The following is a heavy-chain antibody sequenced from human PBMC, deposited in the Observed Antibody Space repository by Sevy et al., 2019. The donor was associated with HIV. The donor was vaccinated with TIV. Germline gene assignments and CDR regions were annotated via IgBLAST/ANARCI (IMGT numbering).Heavy chain of an antibody. CDR1: GFTFSSYW. CDR2: IKSDGSST. CDR3: ARDRSGSYHVSDNWFDP. V-gene: IGHV3-74*01. D-gene: IGHD1-26*01. J-gene: IGHJ5*02. Sequence: GGSLRLSCAASGFTFSSYWMHWVRQVPGKGLVWVSRIKSDGSSTGYANSVKGRFTISRDNAKNTLYLQMNSLRAEDTAVYYCARDRSGSYHVSDNWFDPWGQGTLVTVSS.